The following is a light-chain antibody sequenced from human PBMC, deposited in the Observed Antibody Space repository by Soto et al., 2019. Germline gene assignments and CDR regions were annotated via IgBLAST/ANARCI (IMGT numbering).Light chain of an antibody. CDR2: DDS. J-gene: IGLJ1*01. CDR3: QVWDSSSDHLYV. CDR1: NIGSKS. V-gene: IGLV3-21*02. Sequence: SYELAQPPSVSVAPGQRARITCVGNNIGSKSVHLHQQKPGQAPVLVVYDDSERPSGIPERFSGSNSGKTATLTISRVEAGDEDDYYRQVWDSSSDHLYVFGTGTKVTVL.